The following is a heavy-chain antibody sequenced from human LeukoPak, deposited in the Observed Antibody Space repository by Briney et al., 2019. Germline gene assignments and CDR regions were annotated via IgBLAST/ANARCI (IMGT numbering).Heavy chain of an antibody. D-gene: IGHD4-17*01. CDR1: GGSISSGGYY. CDR3: ARGGDYGDNWFDP. CDR2: IYYTGSA. Sequence: SQTLSLTCTVSGGSISSGGYYWSWIRQPPGKGLEWIGYIYYTGSAYYNSSLRSRVTISVDTSKNQFSLKLTSVTAADTAVYYCARGGDYGDNWFDPWGQGTLVTVSA. J-gene: IGHJ5*02. V-gene: IGHV4-30-4*01.